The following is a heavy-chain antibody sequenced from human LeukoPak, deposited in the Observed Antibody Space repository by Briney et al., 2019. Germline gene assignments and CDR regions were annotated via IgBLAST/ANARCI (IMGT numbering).Heavy chain of an antibody. CDR1: GYTFTSYY. J-gene: IGHJ6*03. CDR3: AREPSDEGYYYYMDV. CDR2: INPSGGST. V-gene: IGHV1-46*01. Sequence: GASVKVSCKASGYTFTSYYMHWVRQAPGQGLEWMGIINPSGGSTSYAQKFQGRVTMTRDTSISTAYMELSRLRSDDTAVYYCAREPSDEGYYYYMDVWGKGTTVTVSS.